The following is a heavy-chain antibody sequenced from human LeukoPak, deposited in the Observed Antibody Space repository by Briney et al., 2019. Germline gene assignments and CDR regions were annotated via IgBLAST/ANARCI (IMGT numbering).Heavy chain of an antibody. V-gene: IGHV3-74*01. D-gene: IGHD6-25*01. CDR2: INGDGSST. CDR1: GFTFSFYW. J-gene: IGHJ6*02. CDR3: AVSGVSGMDV. Sequence: GGSLRLSCAASGFTFSFYWMHWVRQAPGKGLVRVSRINGDGSSTIYADSVKGRLTISRDNAKNTLYLQMNSLRAEDMAVYYCAVSGVSGMDVWGQGTTVTVSS.